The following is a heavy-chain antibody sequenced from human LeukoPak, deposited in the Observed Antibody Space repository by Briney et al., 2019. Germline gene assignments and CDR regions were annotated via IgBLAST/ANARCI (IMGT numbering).Heavy chain of an antibody. D-gene: IGHD6-13*01. J-gene: IGHJ4*02. CDR2: IWYDGSNK. CDR3: ARDLTNSSSWPHATLDY. Sequence: GGSLRLSCAASGFTFSSYGMHWVRQAPGKGLEWVAVIWYDGSNKYYADSVKGRFTISRDNSKNTLYLQMNSLRAEDTAVYYCARDLTNSSSWPHATLDYWGQGTLVTVSS. CDR1: GFTFSSYG. V-gene: IGHV3-33*01.